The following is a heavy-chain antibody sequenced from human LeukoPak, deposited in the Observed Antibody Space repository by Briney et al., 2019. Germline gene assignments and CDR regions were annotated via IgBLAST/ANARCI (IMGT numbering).Heavy chain of an antibody. Sequence: SGGSLRLSCAASGFTFSSYAMSWVRQAPGKGLEWVSVISGSGGSTHYADSVKGRFTISRDNSKNTLYLQMNGLRAEDTAVYYCAKEPRTTVTSAKYYFDHWGQGTLVTVSS. CDR3: AKEPRTTVTSAKYYFDH. D-gene: IGHD4-17*01. V-gene: IGHV3-23*01. CDR1: GFTFSSYA. J-gene: IGHJ4*02. CDR2: ISGSGGST.